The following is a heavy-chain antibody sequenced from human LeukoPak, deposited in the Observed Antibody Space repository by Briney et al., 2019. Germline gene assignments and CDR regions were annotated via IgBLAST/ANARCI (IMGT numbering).Heavy chain of an antibody. Sequence: GGSLRLSCAASGFTFSSYAMSWVRQAPGKGLEWVSAISGSGGSTYYADSVKGRLTISRDNSKNTLYLQMNSLRAEDTAVYYCASWYYYDSSGYCPGFDYWGQGTLVTVSS. V-gene: IGHV3-23*01. CDR3: ASWYYYDSSGYCPGFDY. D-gene: IGHD3-22*01. CDR2: ISGSGGST. J-gene: IGHJ4*02. CDR1: GFTFSSYA.